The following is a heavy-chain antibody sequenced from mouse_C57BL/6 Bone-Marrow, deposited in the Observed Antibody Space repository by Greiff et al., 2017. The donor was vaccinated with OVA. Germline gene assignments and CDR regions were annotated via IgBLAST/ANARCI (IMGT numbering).Heavy chain of an antibody. J-gene: IGHJ4*01. CDR3: ATGGAMDY. CDR2: ISSGSSTI. Sequence: EVHLVESGGGLVKPGGSLKLSCAASGFTFSDYGMHWVRQAPEKGLEWVAYISSGSSTIYYADTVKGRFTISRDNTKNTLFLQMTSLRSEDTAMYYCATGGAMDYWGQGTSVTVSS. CDR1: GFTFSDYG. V-gene: IGHV5-17*01.